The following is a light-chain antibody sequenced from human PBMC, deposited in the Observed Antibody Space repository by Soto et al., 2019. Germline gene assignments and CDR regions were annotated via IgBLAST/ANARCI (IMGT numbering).Light chain of an antibody. J-gene: IGKJ4*01. CDR2: KAS. Sequence: DIQMTQSPSTLSGSVGDRVTITCRASQTISSWLAWYQQKPGKAPKLLIYKASTLKSGVPSRFSGSGSGTEFTLTISSLQPDDFATYYCQQSYSMPLTFGGGTKVDIK. CDR1: QTISSW. V-gene: IGKV1-5*03. CDR3: QQSYSMPLT.